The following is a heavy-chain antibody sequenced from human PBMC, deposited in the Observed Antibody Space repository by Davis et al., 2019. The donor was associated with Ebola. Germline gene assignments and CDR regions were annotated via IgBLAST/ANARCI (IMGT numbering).Heavy chain of an antibody. CDR1: GYTFTSYA. CDR2: INAGNGNT. J-gene: IGHJ6*02. V-gene: IGHV1-3*01. CDR3: ARGGQLVIWYYYYGMDV. Sequence: ASVKVSCKASGYTFTSYAMHWVRQAPGQRLEWMGWINAGNGNTKYSQKFQGRVTITRDTSASTAYMELSSLRSEDTAVYYCARGGQLVIWYYYYGMDVWGQGTTVTVSS. D-gene: IGHD6-6*01.